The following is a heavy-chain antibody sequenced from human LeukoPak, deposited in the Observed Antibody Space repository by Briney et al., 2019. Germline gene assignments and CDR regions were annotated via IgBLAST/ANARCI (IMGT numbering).Heavy chain of an antibody. CDR3: AREWRGSLGQLSLSFDY. V-gene: IGHV1-69*04. CDR2: IIPIFGIA. CDR1: GGTFSSYA. J-gene: IGHJ4*02. D-gene: IGHD3-16*02. Sequence: GASVKVSCKASGGTFSSYAISRVRQAPGQGLEWMGRIIPIFGIANYAQKFQGRVTITADKSTSTAYMELSSLRSEDTAVYYCAREWRGSLGQLSLSFDYWGQGTLVTVSS.